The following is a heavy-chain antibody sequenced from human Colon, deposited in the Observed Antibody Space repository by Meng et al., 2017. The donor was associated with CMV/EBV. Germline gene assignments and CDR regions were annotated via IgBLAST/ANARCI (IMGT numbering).Heavy chain of an antibody. D-gene: IGHD3-22*01. J-gene: IGHJ5*02. V-gene: IGHV4-34*01. CDR2: INHSGST. CDR3: ARGLNYYDSSGYFDWFDP. CDR1: GGSFSGYY. Sequence: SETLSLTCAVYGGSFSGYYWSWIRQPPGKGLEWIGEINHSGSTNYNPSLKSRVTISVDTSKNQFFLKLSSVTAANTAVYYCARGLNYYDSSGYFDWFDPWGQGTLVTVSS.